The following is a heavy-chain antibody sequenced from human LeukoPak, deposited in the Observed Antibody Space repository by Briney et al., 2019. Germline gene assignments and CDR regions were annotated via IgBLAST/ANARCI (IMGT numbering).Heavy chain of an antibody. CDR2: IKSDGSST. D-gene: IGHD2-21*02. V-gene: IGHV3-74*01. J-gene: IGHJ6*02. Sequence: GGSLRLSCAASGFTFSNYWMHWVRQAPGVALMWVSRIKSDGSSTTYADSVKGRFTISRDNAKNTLYLQMNSLRAEDTAVYYCSRDSLSSCGGDCYSGLDVWGQGTTVTVSS. CDR1: GFTFSNYW. CDR3: SRDSLSSCGGDCYSGLDV.